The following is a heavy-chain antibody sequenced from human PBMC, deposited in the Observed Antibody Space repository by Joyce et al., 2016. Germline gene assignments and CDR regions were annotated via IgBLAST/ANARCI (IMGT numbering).Heavy chain of an antibody. CDR2: ISRSSRTI. CDR3: ARKKYYGSGSYYKYYYYAMDV. CDR1: GFIFSNYT. D-gene: IGHD3-10*01. Sequence: EVQLVESGGGLVQPGGSLRLSCAASGFIFSNYTMKWVRQAQGKGLEWVSHISRSSRTIYYADSVKGRFTSSRDNAKNSLYLQMNSLRAEDTAVYYCARKKYYGSGSYYKYYYYAMDVWGQGTTVTVSS. J-gene: IGHJ6*02. V-gene: IGHV3-48*04.